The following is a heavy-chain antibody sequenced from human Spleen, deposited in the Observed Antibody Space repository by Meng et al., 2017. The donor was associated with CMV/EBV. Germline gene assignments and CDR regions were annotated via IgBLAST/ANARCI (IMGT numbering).Heavy chain of an antibody. J-gene: IGHJ5*02. V-gene: IGHV3-23*01. CDR2: ISGSGGST. CDR3: AKGGTYCSSTSCYDP. Sequence: SGFTFSNYAMRWVRQAPGKGLEWVSAISGSGGSTYYADSVKGRFTISRDNSKNTLYLEMNSLRAEDTAVYYCAKGGTYCSSTSCYDPWGQGTLVTVSS. D-gene: IGHD2-2*01. CDR1: GFTFSNYA.